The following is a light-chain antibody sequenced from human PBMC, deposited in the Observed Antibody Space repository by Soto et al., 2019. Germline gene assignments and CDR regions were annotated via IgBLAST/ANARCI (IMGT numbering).Light chain of an antibody. J-gene: IGKJ2*01. CDR1: HSVSSSY. Sequence: EIVLTQSPGTLSLSPGERATLSCRASHSVSSSYLAWYQQKPGQAPRLLIYGASSRATGIPDRFSGSGSGTAFTLTISRLEPEDFAVYYCQQYGSSPPYTFGQRTKLEIK. CDR2: GAS. CDR3: QQYGSSPPYT. V-gene: IGKV3-20*01.